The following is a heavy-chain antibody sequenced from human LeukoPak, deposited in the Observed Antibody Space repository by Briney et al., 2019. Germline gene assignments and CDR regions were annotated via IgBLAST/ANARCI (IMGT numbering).Heavy chain of an antibody. V-gene: IGHV3-23*01. CDR3: AKDLGSSGWYVDY. D-gene: IGHD6-19*01. J-gene: IGHJ4*02. CDR2: ISGSGGGT. Sequence: GGSLRLSCAASGFTFSSYAMSWVRQAPGKGLEWVSVISGSGGGTYYADSVRGRFTISRDNSKNTLSLQMNSRRAEDTAVYYCAKDLGSSGWYVDYWGQGTLVTVSS. CDR1: GFTFSSYA.